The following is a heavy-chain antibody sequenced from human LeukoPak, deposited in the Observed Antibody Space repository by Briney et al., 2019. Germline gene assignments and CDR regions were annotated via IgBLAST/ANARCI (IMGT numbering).Heavy chain of an antibody. Sequence: GASVKVSCKASGYTFTGYYMHWVRQAPGQGLEWMGWINPNSGGTNYAQKFQGRVTMTRDTSISTAYMELGRLRSDDTAVYYCARAPGLLWFGEPEAHWGQGTLVTVSS. J-gene: IGHJ4*02. CDR1: GYTFTGYY. CDR3: ARAPGLLWFGEPEAH. V-gene: IGHV1-2*02. D-gene: IGHD3-10*01. CDR2: INPNSGGT.